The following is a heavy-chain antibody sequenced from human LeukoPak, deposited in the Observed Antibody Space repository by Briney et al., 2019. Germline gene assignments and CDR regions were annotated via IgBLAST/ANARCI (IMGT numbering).Heavy chain of an antibody. V-gene: IGHV1-46*01. CDR3: ARLDYGDFEYFQH. D-gene: IGHD4-17*01. Sequence: ASVEVSCKASGYTFTSYYMHWVRQAPGQGLEWMGIINPSGGSTSYAQKFQGRVTMTRDTSTSTVYMELSSLRSEDTAVYYCARLDYGDFEYFQHWGQGTLVTVSS. CDR2: INPSGGST. J-gene: IGHJ1*01. CDR1: GYTFTSYY.